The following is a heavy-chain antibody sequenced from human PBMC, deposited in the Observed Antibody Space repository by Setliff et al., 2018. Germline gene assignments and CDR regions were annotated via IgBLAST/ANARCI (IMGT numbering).Heavy chain of an antibody. CDR1: GDSISSRPFY. V-gene: IGHV4-61*09. J-gene: IGHJ4*02. CDR2: IMPGRDT. CDR3: ARHATYYYGSGNLPFDS. Sequence: SETLSLTCTVSGDSISSRPFYWGWFRQPAGKELEWLGQIMPGRDTLYSPSLESRLTITIDTSKSQFSLKLSSVTAADTAVYYCARHATYYYGSGNLPFDSWGQGTLVTVSS. D-gene: IGHD3-10*01.